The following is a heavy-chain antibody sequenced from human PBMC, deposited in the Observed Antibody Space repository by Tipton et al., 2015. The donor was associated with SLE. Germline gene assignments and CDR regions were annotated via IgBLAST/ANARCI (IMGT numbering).Heavy chain of an antibody. CDR2: VYDIDST. CDR3: ARRHFDTSGYYRGAFDI. CDR1: GFTFSDYY. J-gene: IGHJ3*02. Sequence: LRLSCAGSGFTFSDYYMSWVRQPPGKGLEWIGYVYDIDSTNYNPSLKSRVTISVDTSKNQFSLKLRSVTAADTAVYYCARRHFDTSGYYRGAFDIWGQGKMVTVSS. D-gene: IGHD3-22*01. V-gene: IGHV4-59*01.